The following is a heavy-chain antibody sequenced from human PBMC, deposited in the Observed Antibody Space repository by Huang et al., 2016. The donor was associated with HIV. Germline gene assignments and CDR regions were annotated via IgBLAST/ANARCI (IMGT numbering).Heavy chain of an antibody. Sequence: QVQLQQWGAGLLRPSETLSLTCAVYGGSFSGYYGTWICQPPGKGLEWIGEINHSGSTNYNPSLKSRVTISVDTSRNQFSLTLTSVTAADTAVYYCARGQGGYYYYYMDVWGKGTTVTVSS. CDR2: INHSGST. CDR1: GGSFSGYY. CDR3: ARGQGGYYYYYMDV. J-gene: IGHJ6*03. V-gene: IGHV4-34*01.